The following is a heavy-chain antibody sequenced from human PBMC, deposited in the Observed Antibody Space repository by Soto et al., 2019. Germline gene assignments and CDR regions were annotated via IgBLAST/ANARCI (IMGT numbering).Heavy chain of an antibody. CDR3: ASPGENPYCYGMDV. V-gene: IGHV1-69*12. CDR1: GGTFSSYA. J-gene: IGHJ6*02. Sequence: QVQLVQSGAEVKKPGSSVKVSCKASGGTFSSYAISWVRQAPGQGLEWMGGIIPIFGTADYAQRFQGRVTITADESTSTAYMELSSLRSEDPAVYYCASPGENPYCYGMDVWGQGTTVTVSS. CDR2: IIPIFGTA.